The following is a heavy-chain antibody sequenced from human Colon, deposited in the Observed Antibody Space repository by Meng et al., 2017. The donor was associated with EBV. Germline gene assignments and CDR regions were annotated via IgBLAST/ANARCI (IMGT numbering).Heavy chain of an antibody. CDR2: IHHSGSA. J-gene: IGHJ4*02. CDR3: ASFDHIPRRNYFDY. CDR1: GGSMSSGNYY. Sequence: HAQLQESGPGLVEPSQTLSLTCTVSGGSMSSGNYYWSWIRQPPGKGLEWIGYIHHSGSAYYNPSLKSRVSISVDTSKNQFSLNLNSMTAADTAVYYCASFDHIPRRNYFDYWGQGTLVTVSS. V-gene: IGHV4-30-4*01. D-gene: IGHD2-21*01.